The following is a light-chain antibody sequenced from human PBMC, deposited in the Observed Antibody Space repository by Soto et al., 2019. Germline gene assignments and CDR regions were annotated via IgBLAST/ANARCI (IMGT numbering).Light chain of an antibody. V-gene: IGKV3-11*01. CDR1: QSVSSSY. J-gene: IGKJ5*01. Sequence: EIVLTQSPATLSLSPGERATLSCRASQSVSSSYLAWYQQKPGQAPRLLIYDASNRATGIPARFSGSGSGTDFTLTISSLEPEDFAVYYCQQRSNWPPKITFGQGTRLE. CDR3: QQRSNWPPKIT. CDR2: DAS.